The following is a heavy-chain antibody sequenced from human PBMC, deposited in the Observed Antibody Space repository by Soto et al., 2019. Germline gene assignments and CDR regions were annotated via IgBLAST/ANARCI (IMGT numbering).Heavy chain of an antibody. CDR1: GFTFSSYV. CDR3: ARDGGTYYFDY. Sequence: AGGSLRLSCAASGFTFSSYVMYWVRQAPGKGLEWVAVISYDGNNKYYADSVKGRLTISRDNSKNTVYLQTSNLRAEDTAVYFCARDGGTYYFDYWGQGTLVTVSS. V-gene: IGHV3-30*04. D-gene: IGHD1-26*01. J-gene: IGHJ4*02. CDR2: ISYDGNNK.